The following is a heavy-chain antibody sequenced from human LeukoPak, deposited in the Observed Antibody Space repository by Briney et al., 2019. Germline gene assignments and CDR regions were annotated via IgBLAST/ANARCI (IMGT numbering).Heavy chain of an antibody. CDR1: GDSISSYY. D-gene: IGHD1-26*01. CDR2: MHSSGST. V-gene: IGHV4-59*01. J-gene: IGHJ4*02. CDR3: ARDIRRVGATLYFDY. Sequence: PSETLSLTCTVSGDSISSYYWRWVRQSPETGLEWIANMHSSGSTYYNPSLKSRVTISMDTSKNQFSLRLSSVTTADTAIYYCARDIRRVGATLYFDYWGQGTLVTVSS.